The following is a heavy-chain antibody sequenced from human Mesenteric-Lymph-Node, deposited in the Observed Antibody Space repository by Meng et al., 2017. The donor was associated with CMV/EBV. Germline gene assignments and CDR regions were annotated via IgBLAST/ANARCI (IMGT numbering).Heavy chain of an antibody. D-gene: IGHD3-10*01. CDR1: GFTSSNYG. J-gene: IGHJ4*02. CDR2: IRYDENER. V-gene: IGHV3-30*02. CDR3: AKAGDSQFEYYFDS. Sequence: GGPLRLSCAAPGFTSSNYGMNWVRQAPGKGLEGVAFIRYDENERHYGGFVKGRFAISRDNSKNTVSLQMSSLRAEDTAIHYCAKAGDSQFEYYFDSWGQGTLVTVSS.